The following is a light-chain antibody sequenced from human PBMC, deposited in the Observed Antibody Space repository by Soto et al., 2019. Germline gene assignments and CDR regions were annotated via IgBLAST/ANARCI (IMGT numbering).Light chain of an antibody. Sequence: QSALTQPASVSVSPGQSITISCTGTSSDVGRYNYVSWYQQYPGRAPKLIIYEVTNRPSGVSDRFSGSKSGNVASLTISGLQAADEADYYCGSYTSTYVRIFGTGTKV. CDR3: GSYTSTYVRI. CDR1: SSDVGRYNY. J-gene: IGLJ1*01. V-gene: IGLV2-14*01. CDR2: EVT.